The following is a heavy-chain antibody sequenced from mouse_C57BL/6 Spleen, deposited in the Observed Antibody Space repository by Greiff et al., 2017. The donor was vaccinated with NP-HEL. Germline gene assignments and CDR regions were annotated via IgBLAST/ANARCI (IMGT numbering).Heavy chain of an antibody. D-gene: IGHD6-1*01. J-gene: IGHJ4*01. CDR2: IYPGGGNT. Sequence: QVQLKESGAELVRPGASVKLSCKASGYTLTDYYMNWVKQRPGQGLEWIARIYPGGGNTYYNEKFKGKATLTAAKSSSTAYMQLSSLTSEDSAVYFCAINSLYYYAMDYWGQGTSVTVSS. CDR3: AINSLYYYAMDY. V-gene: IGHV1-76*01. CDR1: GYTLTDYY.